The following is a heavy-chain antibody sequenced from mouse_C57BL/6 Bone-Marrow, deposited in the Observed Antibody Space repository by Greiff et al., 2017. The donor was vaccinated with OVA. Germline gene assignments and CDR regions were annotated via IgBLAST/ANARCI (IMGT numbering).Heavy chain of an antibody. J-gene: IGHJ2*01. CDR3: ARSGLLRCFDY. CDR2: IYPRGGNT. CDR1: GYTFTSYG. Sequence: VQLQQSGAELARPGASVKLSCKASGYTFTSYGISWVKQRTGPGLEWIGEIYPRGGNTYYNEKFKGKATLTADKYSSTAYMELRSLTSEDSAVYFCARSGLLRCFDYWGQGTTLTVSS. D-gene: IGHD1-1*01. V-gene: IGHV1-81*01.